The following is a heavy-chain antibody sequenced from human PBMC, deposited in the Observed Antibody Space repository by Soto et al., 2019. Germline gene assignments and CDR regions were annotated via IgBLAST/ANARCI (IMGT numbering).Heavy chain of an antibody. CDR3: ARDYYDSSGYYSGWFDP. J-gene: IGHJ5*02. V-gene: IGHV3-7*03. CDR1: GFTFSSYW. CDR2: IKQDGSEK. D-gene: IGHD3-22*01. Sequence: PGGSLRLSCAASGFTFSSYWMSWVRQAPGKGLEWVANIKQDGSEKYYVDSVKGRFTISRDNAKNSLYLQMNSLRAEDTAVYYCARDYYDSSGYYSGWFDPWGQGTLVTVSS.